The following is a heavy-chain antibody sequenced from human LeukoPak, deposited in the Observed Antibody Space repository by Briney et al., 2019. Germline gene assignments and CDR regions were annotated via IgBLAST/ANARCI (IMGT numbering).Heavy chain of an antibody. CDR2: ISGSGGST. J-gene: IGHJ4*02. Sequence: GGSLRLSCAASGFTFSSYGMSWVRQAPGKGLEWVSAISGSGGSTYYADSVKGRFTISRDNSKNTLYLQMNSLRAEDTAVYYCAKLGKRAIVVVVAANSFFDYWGQGTLVTVSS. CDR3: AKLGKRAIVVVVAANSFFDY. CDR1: GFTFSSYG. V-gene: IGHV3-23*01. D-gene: IGHD2-15*01.